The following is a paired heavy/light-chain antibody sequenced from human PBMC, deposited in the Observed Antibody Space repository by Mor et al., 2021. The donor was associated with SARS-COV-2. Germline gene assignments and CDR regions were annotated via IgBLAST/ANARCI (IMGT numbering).Heavy chain of an antibody. Sequence: EVELVESGGGLVHPGESLRLSCAASGFIFRNDWMVWVRQTPGKGPEWVANINQDGRKTNYVDSVKGRFTISRDNAKNSVFLRMDSLRAEDTAVYYCVRDDSPARAGIYFDALDVWGQGTMVIVSS. D-gene: IGHD2-21*01. CDR1: GFIFRNDW. CDR3: VRDDSPARAGIYFDALDV. J-gene: IGHJ3*01. CDR2: INQDGRKT. V-gene: IGHV3-7*01.
Light chain of an antibody. CDR3: QQYGSSPPIFT. CDR2: GAS. J-gene: IGKJ3*01. V-gene: IGKV3-20*01. Sequence: EIVLTQSPGTLSLSPGERATLSCRASQSVSSSYLAWYQQKPGQAPRLLIYGASSRATGIPDRFSGSGSGTDFTLTISRLEPEDFAVYYCQQYGSSPPIFTFGPGTKVDIK. CDR1: QSVSSSY.